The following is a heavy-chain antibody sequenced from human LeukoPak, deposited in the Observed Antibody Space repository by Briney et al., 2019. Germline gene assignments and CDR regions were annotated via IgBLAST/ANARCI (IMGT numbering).Heavy chain of an antibody. J-gene: IGHJ4*02. CDR1: GGSISSSSYY. CDR3: ASPRCSGGSCYLNY. D-gene: IGHD2-15*01. V-gene: IGHV4-39*01. CDR2: IYYSGST. Sequence: PSETLSLTCTVSGGSISSSSYYWGWIRQPPGKGLEWTGSIYYSGSTYYNPSLKSRVTISVDTSKNQFSLKLSSVTAADTAVYYCASPRCSGGSCYLNYWGQGTLVTVSS.